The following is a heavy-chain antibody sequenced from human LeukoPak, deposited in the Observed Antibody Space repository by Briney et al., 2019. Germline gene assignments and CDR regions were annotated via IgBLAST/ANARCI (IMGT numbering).Heavy chain of an antibody. CDR2: ISYDGSNK. V-gene: IGHV3-30-3*01. CDR1: GFTFSSYA. D-gene: IGHD3-22*01. J-gene: IGHJ4*02. CDR3: ARDSGPLYYYDSSGYTFDY. Sequence: PGRSLRLSCAASGFTFSSYAMHWVRQAPGKGLEWVAVISYDGSNKYYADSVKGRFTISRDNSKNTLYLQLNSLRAEDTAVYYCARDSGPLYYYDSSGYTFDYWGQGTLVTVSS.